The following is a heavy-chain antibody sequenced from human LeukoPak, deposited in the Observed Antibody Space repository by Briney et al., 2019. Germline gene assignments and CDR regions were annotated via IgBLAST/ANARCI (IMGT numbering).Heavy chain of an antibody. J-gene: IGHJ4*02. CDR3: ARDKGNWDVDY. V-gene: IGHV4-30-4*01. CDR1: GGSISSGDYY. D-gene: IGHD1-26*01. Sequence: SQTLSLTCTVSGGSISSGDYYWSWIRQPPGKGLEWIGYIYYSGSTYYNPSLKSRVTISVDTSKNQFSLILSSVTAADTAMYYCARDKGNWDVDYWGQGTLVPVSS. CDR2: IYYSGST.